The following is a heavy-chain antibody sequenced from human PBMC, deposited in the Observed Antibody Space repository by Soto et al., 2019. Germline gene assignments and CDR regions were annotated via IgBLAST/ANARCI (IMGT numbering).Heavy chain of an antibody. CDR1: GFTFSSYW. D-gene: IGHD5-18*01. CDR2: IKQDGSEK. CDR3: ARDWGVQLWQPYGMDV. V-gene: IGHV3-7*05. Sequence: PGGSLRLSCAASGFTFSSYWMSWARQAPGKGLEWVANIKQDGSEKYYVDSVKGRFTISRDNAKNSLYLQMNSPRAEDTAVYYCARDWGVQLWQPYGMDVWGQGTTVTVSS. J-gene: IGHJ6*02.